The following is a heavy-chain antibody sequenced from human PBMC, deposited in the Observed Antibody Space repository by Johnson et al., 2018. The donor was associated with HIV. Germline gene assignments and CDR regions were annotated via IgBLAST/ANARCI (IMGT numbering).Heavy chain of an antibody. D-gene: IGHD1-1*01. CDR1: GFTFSSYG. Sequence: HVQLVESGGGVVQPGRSLRLSCAASGFTFSSYGMHWVRQAPGKGLEWVAVISYDGSNKYYADSVKGRFTISRDSSKNTLYLQMNSLRAEDTAVYYCARGDGYRRAFDIWGQGTMVTVSS. CDR2: ISYDGSNK. J-gene: IGHJ3*02. CDR3: ARGDGYRRAFDI. V-gene: IGHV3-30*03.